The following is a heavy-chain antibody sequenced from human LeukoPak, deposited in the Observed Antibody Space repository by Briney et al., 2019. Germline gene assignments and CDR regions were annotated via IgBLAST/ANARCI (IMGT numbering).Heavy chain of an antibody. Sequence: SVKVSCKASGGTFSNYAISWVRQAPGRGLEWMGRIILILARTNYAQNFQGRLTISTDTSTSTAYMELSSLRPEDTALYYCARDGGDSWSWMDYIDVWGQGTTVTVSS. V-gene: IGHV1-69*04. D-gene: IGHD1-26*01. CDR1: GGTFSNYA. CDR2: IILILART. CDR3: ARDGGDSWSWMDYIDV. J-gene: IGHJ6*03.